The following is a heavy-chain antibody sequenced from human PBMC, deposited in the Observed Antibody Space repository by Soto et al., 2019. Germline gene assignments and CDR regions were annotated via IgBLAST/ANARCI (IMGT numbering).Heavy chain of an antibody. CDR1: GYTFTSYG. CDR3: ARAYSSGWRYDY. CDR2: ISAYNGNT. D-gene: IGHD6-19*01. V-gene: IGHV1-18*04. J-gene: IGHJ4*02. Sequence: ASVKVSCKASGYTFTSYGISWVRQAPGQGLEWMGWISAYNGNTNYAQKLQGRVTMTTDTSTSTAYMELRSLRSDGTAVYYCARAYSSGWRYDYWGQGTLVTVSS.